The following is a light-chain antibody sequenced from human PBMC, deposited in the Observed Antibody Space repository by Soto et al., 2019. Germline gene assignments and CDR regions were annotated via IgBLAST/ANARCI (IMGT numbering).Light chain of an antibody. V-gene: IGKV3-20*01. Sequence: ENVLTQSPGTLSLSPGERATLSCRASQSISSYLAWYQHKPGQAPRLLIYGASTRATGIPDRFSGSGSGTYLTLTISRLEPEDFAVYYCHQYGRSPRTFGQGTKVDIK. CDR3: HQYGRSPRT. CDR2: GAS. CDR1: QSISSY. J-gene: IGKJ1*01.